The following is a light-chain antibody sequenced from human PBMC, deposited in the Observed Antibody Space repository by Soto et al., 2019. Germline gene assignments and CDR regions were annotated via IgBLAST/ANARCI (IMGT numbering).Light chain of an antibody. Sequence: DIQMTQSPSTLSAPAGDRVTITCRASQSISSWLAWYQHKPGKAPKLLIYDASNLQSGVPSRFSGSGSGTDFTLAISALQPDDFATYFCQQTYSIPLTFGGGTKVDIK. CDR2: DAS. J-gene: IGKJ4*01. V-gene: IGKV1-5*01. CDR3: QQTYSIPLT. CDR1: QSISSW.